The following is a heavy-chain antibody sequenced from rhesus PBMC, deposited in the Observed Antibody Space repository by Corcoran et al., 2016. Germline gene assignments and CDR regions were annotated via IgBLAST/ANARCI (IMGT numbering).Heavy chain of an antibody. D-gene: IGHD5-42*01. Sequence: QVTLTESGPALVKPPQTLTLTCPFSGFSLSTRGMGLACIRLPPGHTLEWLAHIYWDDDKRNSTSLKSRLTISKDTSKNQVVLTMTNMDPVDTTTYYCARRRWDTAGTNYFDYWGQGVLVTVSS. J-gene: IGHJ4*01. V-gene: IGHV2-1*01. CDR3: ARRRWDTAGTNYFDY. CDR2: IYWDDDK. CDR1: GFSLSTRGMG.